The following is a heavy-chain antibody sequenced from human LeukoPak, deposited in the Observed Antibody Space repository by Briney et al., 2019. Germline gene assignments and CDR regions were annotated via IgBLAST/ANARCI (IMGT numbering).Heavy chain of an antibody. V-gene: IGHV4-59*01. J-gene: IGHJ5*02. D-gene: IGHD2-2*01. Sequence: SETLSLTCTVSGGSISSYYWSWIRQPPGKGLEWIGYIYYSGSTNYNPSLKSRVTISVDTSKNQFSLKLSSVTAADTAVYYCAREYIVVVPAAIEGPSNWFDPWGQGTLVTVSS. CDR2: IYYSGST. CDR3: AREYIVVVPAAIEGPSNWFDP. CDR1: GGSISSYY.